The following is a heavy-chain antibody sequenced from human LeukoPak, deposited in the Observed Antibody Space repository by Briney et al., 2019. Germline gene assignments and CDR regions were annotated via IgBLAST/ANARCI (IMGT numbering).Heavy chain of an antibody. J-gene: IGHJ4*02. CDR3: ARGGAYYYGSGSDY. CDR2: IYYSGST. Sequence: SETLSLTCTVSGGSVSSGSYYWRWILQPPGKGLAWIGDIYYSGSTNYNPSLKSPVTISVDTSKNQFSLKLSSVTAADTAVYYCARGGAYYYGSGSDYWGQGTLVTVSS. V-gene: IGHV4-61*01. CDR1: GGSVSSGSYY. D-gene: IGHD3-10*01.